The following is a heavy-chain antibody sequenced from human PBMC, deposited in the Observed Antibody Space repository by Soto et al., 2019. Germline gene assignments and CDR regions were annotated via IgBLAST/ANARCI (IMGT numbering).Heavy chain of an antibody. V-gene: IGHV3-23*01. CDR1: GFTFSSYA. D-gene: IGHD2-15*01. CDR3: AKDLLGYCSGGSCSQGQITWFDP. CDR2: ISGSGGST. J-gene: IGHJ5*02. Sequence: PGGSLRLSCAASGFTFSSYAMSWVRQAPGKGLEWVSAISGSGGSTYYADSVKGRFTISRDNSKNTLYLQMNSLRAEDTAVYYCAKDLLGYCSGGSCSQGQITWFDPWGQGTLVTVSS.